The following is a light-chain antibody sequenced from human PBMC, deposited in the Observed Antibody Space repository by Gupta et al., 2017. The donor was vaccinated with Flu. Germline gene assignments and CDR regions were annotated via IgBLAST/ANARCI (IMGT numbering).Light chain of an antibody. CDR1: QSVSDY. CDR2: DTA. CDR3: QRRHSCTCTYT. V-gene: IGKV3-11*01. J-gene: IGKJ4*01. Sequence: RATPSCRASQSVSDYLALYQQKPGQGPRLLIHDTANWDTAIPVRFSVSGSGTDFTFTISSLGPEHCAVSVCQRRHSCTCTYTFGEGTKVEIK.